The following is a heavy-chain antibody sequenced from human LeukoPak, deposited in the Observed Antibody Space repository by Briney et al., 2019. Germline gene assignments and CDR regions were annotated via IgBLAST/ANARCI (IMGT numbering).Heavy chain of an antibody. Sequence: ASVKVSCKASGYTFTSNYMHWVRQAPGQGLEWMGIINPTGGSTSYAQKFQGRVTMTRDTSTSTVYMELRSLRSDDTAVYYCARELRLYSGSYDYWGQGTLVTVSS. CDR2: INPTGGST. J-gene: IGHJ4*02. CDR3: ARELRLYSGSYDY. V-gene: IGHV1-46*01. CDR1: GYTFTSNY. D-gene: IGHD1-26*01.